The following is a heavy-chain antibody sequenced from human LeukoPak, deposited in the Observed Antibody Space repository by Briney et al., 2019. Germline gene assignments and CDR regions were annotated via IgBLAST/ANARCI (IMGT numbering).Heavy chain of an antibody. CDR3: AKDLRYCSGTSCYEASGMDV. CDR2: ISYDGSDK. J-gene: IGHJ6*02. V-gene: IGHV3-30*18. D-gene: IGHD2-2*01. CDR1: GFTLSSYE. Sequence: PGGSLRLSCAASGFTLSSYEMNWVRQAPGKGLEWVAAISYDGSDKYYADSVKGRFTISKDNSKNTLSLQMNSLRAEDTAVFFCAKDLRYCSGTSCYEASGMDVWGQGTTVTVSS.